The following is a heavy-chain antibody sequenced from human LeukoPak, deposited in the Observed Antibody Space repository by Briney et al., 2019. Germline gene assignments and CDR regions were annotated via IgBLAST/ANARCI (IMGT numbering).Heavy chain of an antibody. V-gene: IGHV1-2*04. Sequence: SVKVFCKFCGYTFTGFYIQCARQSRRQAFEWMRCFNRNSGGTNYAQKFQGWVTMTRDTSISTAYMELSRLRSDDTAVYYCARSPPEGGSHYYYGMDVWGQGTTVTVSS. CDR3: ARSPPEGGSHYYYGMDV. CDR1: GYTFTGFY. J-gene: IGHJ6*02. D-gene: IGHD1-26*01. CDR2: FNRNSGGT.